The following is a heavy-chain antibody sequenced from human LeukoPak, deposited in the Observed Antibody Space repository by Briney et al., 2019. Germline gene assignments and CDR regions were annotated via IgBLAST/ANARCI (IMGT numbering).Heavy chain of an antibody. CDR3: ARGVYSSSWYEDY. CDR1: GFTVSSNY. D-gene: IGHD6-13*01. V-gene: IGHV3-53*01. J-gene: IGHJ4*02. Sequence: GGSLRLSCAASGFTVSSNYMSWVRQAPGKGLEWVSVIYSGGSTYYADSVKGRFTISRDNAKNSLYLQMNSLRAEDTAVYYCARGVYSSSWYEDYWGQGTLVTVSS. CDR2: IYSGGST.